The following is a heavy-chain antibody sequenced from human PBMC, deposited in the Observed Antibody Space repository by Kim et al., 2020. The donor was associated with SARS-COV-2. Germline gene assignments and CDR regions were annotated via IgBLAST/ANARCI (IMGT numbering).Heavy chain of an antibody. J-gene: IGHJ5*02. CDR3: IVVVPAAIGLWFDP. Sequence: ASVKVSCKASGYTFTSYAMHWVRQAPGQRLEWMGWINAGNGNTKYSQKFQGRVTITRDTSASTAYMEPSSLRSEDTAVYYCIVVVPAAIGLWFDPWGQGTLVTVSS. CDR2: INAGNGNT. D-gene: IGHD2-2*02. CDR1: GYTFTSYA. V-gene: IGHV1-3*01.